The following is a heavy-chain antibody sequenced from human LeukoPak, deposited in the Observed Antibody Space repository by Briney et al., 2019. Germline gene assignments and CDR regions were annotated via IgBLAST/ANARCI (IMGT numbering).Heavy chain of an antibody. CDR2: ISSSSSYI. J-gene: IGHJ4*02. Sequence: GGSLRLSCAASGFTFSSYSMNWVRQAPGKGLEWVSSISSSSSYIYYPDSVKGRFTISRDNAKNSLYLQMNSLRAEDTAVYYCARADYGDFTFDYWGQGTLVTVSS. CDR3: ARADYGDFTFDY. D-gene: IGHD4-17*01. CDR1: GFTFSSYS. V-gene: IGHV3-21*01.